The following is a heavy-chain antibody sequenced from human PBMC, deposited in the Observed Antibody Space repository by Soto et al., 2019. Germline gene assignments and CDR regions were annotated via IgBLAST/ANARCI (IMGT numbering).Heavy chain of an antibody. D-gene: IGHD5-12*01. CDR1: GDSIGSAIYY. CDR3: ARVPQRDYGYPDF. CDR2: FYYNGRT. J-gene: IGHJ4*02. Sequence: QLQLQESGPGLVKPSETLSLACSVSGDSIGSAIYYWGWIRQPPGQGLEWIGSFYYNGRTYYNPSLQSRVTISVDTPKNQFSLSLSSVTAADTAVYYCARVPQRDYGYPDFWGQGTLVIVSS. V-gene: IGHV4-39*01.